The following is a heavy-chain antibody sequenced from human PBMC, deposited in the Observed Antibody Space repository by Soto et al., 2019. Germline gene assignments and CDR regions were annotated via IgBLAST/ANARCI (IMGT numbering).Heavy chain of an antibody. CDR2: ISYDGRNK. D-gene: IGHD3-10*01. CDR3: VNEGGQIGDY. V-gene: IGHV3-30*18. Sequence: VQLVESGGGVVQPGRSLRLSCATSGFTFSRYGMHWVRQAPGKGLEWVAVISYDGRNKYYGDAVKGRFTISRDNSNKTLFLQMTSLRPDDTAVYYCVNEGGQIGDYWGQGTLVTVSS. CDR1: GFTFSRYG. J-gene: IGHJ4*02.